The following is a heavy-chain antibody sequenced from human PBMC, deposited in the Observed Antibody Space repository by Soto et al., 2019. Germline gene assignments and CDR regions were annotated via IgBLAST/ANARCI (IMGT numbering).Heavy chain of an antibody. CDR1: GYSFHSYW. CDR2: IYPADSDT. Sequence: PGESLKISCEASGYSFHSYWIAWVRQMPGKGLEWMGMIYPADSDTRYSPSFQGQVTISVDTYINTAYLQWSSLKASDTATYYCARQFHDHTGGGIYYYGLDVWGLGTTVTVSS. D-gene: IGHD2-8*02. J-gene: IGHJ6*02. CDR3: ARQFHDHTGGGIYYYGLDV. V-gene: IGHV5-51*01.